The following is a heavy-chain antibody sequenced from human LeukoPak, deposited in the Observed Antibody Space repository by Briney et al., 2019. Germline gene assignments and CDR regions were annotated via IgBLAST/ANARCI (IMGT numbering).Heavy chain of an antibody. CDR1: GGSISSSSYY. CDR2: IYYSGST. D-gene: IGHD6-13*01. V-gene: IGHV4-39*01. Sequence: SETLSLACTVSGGSISSSSYYWGWIRQPPGKGLEWIGGIYYSGSTYYNPSLKSRVTISVDTSKNQFSLKLSSVTAADTAVYYCARQLRIAAAPYYFDYWGQGTLVTVSS. CDR3: ARQLRIAAAPYYFDY. J-gene: IGHJ4*02.